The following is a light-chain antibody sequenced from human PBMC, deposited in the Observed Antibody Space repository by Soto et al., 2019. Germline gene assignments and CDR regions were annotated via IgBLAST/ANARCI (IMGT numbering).Light chain of an antibody. Sequence: QSVLTQPASVSGSPGQSITISCTGTNSDVGGYNYVSWYQHHPGKAPKLIIYEVNNRPSGVSGRFSGSKSGKTASLTISGLQTEDEADYYCTSFTSSGTLPYVFGSGTKLTVL. CDR2: EVN. CDR1: NSDVGGYNY. V-gene: IGLV2-14*01. CDR3: TSFTSSGTLPYV. J-gene: IGLJ1*01.